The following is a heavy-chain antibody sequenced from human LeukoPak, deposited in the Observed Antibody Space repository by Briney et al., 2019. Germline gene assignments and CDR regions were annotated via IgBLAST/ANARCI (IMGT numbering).Heavy chain of an antibody. J-gene: IGHJ4*02. CDR1: GFTFSDLY. CDR2: ISPSSGYT. CDR3: ARRYCRGGACREFDY. V-gene: IGHV3-11*03. Sequence: PGGSLRLSCAASGFTFSDLYMSWIRQAPGKGLEWISYISPSSGYTNYADSVKGRFTISRDNAKNSLYLQMNSLRAEDTAVYYCARRYCRGGACREFDYWGQGTLVTVSS. D-gene: IGHD2-15*01.